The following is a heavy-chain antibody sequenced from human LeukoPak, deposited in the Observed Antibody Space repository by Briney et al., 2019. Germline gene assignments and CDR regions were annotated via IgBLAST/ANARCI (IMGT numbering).Heavy chain of an antibody. J-gene: IGHJ4*02. CDR3: ANGSPPDASPDQ. D-gene: IGHD1-26*01. CDR2: IRYDGTRK. Sequence: GGSLRLSCAASGFTFSDSDMHWVRQAPGKGLEWVTFIRYDGTRKYYVDSVKGRFTISRDNSKNTLYLEMNSLRPEDTVVYYCANGSPPDASPDQWGRGTLVTVSS. CDR1: GFTFSDSD. V-gene: IGHV3-30*02.